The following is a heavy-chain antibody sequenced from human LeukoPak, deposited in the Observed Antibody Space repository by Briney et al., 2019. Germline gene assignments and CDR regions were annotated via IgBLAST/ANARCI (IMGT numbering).Heavy chain of an antibody. CDR2: IHPEGNEK. V-gene: IGHV3-7*04. CDR3: ARGDAFSGDH. Sequence: GGSLRLSCAASGFTFSSYSMNWVRQAPGKGLEWVANIHPEGNEKYHVESVKGRFTTSRDNTKNLLFLQMNGLRVEDTAVYYCARGDAFSGDHWGQGTLVTVST. J-gene: IGHJ4*02. CDR1: GFTFSSYS.